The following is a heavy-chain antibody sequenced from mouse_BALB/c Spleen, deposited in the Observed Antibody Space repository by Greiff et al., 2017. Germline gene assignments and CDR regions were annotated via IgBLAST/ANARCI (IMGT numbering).Heavy chain of an antibody. CDR2: IRSKSNNYAT. J-gene: IGHJ2*01. CDR3: VRDPHWGAFDY. Sequence: EADGGLVQPKGSLKLSCAASGFTFNTNAMNWVRQAPGKGLEWVARIRSKSNNYATYYADSVKDRFTISRDDSQSMLYLQMNNLKTEDTAMYYCVRDPHWGAFDYWGQGTTLTVSS. CDR1: GFTFNTNA. V-gene: IGHV10S3*01. D-gene: IGHD4-1*01.